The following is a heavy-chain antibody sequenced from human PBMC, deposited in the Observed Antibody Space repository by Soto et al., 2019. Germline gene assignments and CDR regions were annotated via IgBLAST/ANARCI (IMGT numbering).Heavy chain of an antibody. V-gene: IGHV1-18*01. Sequence: ASVKVSCKTSGYTFTNYGITWVRQAPGQGLEWMGWISGYNGHTNYAQNFQGRLTLTTDPSTSTAYMELRSLRSDDTAVYYCARHHGPMTADNWFDPWGQGTQVTVSS. CDR3: ARHHGPMTADNWFDP. D-gene: IGHD3-22*01. CDR1: GYTFTNYG. J-gene: IGHJ5*02. CDR2: ISGYNGHT.